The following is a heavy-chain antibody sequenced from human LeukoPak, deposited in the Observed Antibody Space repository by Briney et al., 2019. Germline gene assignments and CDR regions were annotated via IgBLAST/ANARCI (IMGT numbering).Heavy chain of an antibody. D-gene: IGHD6-19*01. V-gene: IGHV4-39*01. CDR3: ASLRLSSGSLEFDY. J-gene: IGHJ4*02. CDR1: GGSISSTNYY. Sequence: PSETLSLTCTVSGGSISSTNYYWGWIRQPPGKGLEWIGSIYYSGSTYYNPFLKSRVTISVDTSKNQFSLKLSSMTAADTAVYYCASLRLSSGSLEFDYWGQGTLVTVSS. CDR2: IYYSGST.